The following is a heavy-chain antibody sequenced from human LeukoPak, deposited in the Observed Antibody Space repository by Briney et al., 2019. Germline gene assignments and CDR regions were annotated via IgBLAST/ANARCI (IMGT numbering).Heavy chain of an antibody. CDR2: IYSGGST. CDR1: GFTVSSNY. Sequence: AGGSLRLSCAASGFTVSSNYMNWVRQAPGKGLEWVSLIYSGGSTHYADSVKGRFTISRDNSKNTLYLQMISLRAEDTAVYYCARGGDSSYYGDYGGQGTLVTVSS. D-gene: IGHD3-22*01. CDR3: ARGGDSSYYGDY. J-gene: IGHJ4*02. V-gene: IGHV3-66*01.